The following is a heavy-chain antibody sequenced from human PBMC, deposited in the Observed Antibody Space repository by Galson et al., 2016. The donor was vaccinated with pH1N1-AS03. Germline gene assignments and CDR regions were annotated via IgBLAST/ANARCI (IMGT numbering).Heavy chain of an antibody. CDR1: GGSVSSGSYY. Sequence: SETLSLTCTVSGGSVSSGSYYWTWIRQPPGKGLEWIGYIYYSASTNYNPSLKSRVTISVDTSKNQFSLKLSSVTAADTAVYYCARRYTAMADFDAFDIWGQGTMVTVSS. CDR3: ARRYTAMADFDAFDI. D-gene: IGHD5-18*01. CDR2: IYYSAST. V-gene: IGHV4-61*01. J-gene: IGHJ3*02.